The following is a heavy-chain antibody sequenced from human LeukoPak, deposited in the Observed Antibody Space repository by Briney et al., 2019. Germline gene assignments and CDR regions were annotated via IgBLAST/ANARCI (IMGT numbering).Heavy chain of an antibody. V-gene: IGHV4-34*01. Sequence: PSETLSLTCAVYGGSFSGYYWSWIRQPPGKGLEWIGEINHSGSTNYNPSLKSRVTISVDTSKNQFSLKLSSVTAADTAVYYCATPKNDYVWGSYRCPLDIWGQGTMVTVSS. CDR2: INHSGST. D-gene: IGHD3-16*02. J-gene: IGHJ3*02. CDR3: ATPKNDYVWGSYRCPLDI. CDR1: GGSFSGYY.